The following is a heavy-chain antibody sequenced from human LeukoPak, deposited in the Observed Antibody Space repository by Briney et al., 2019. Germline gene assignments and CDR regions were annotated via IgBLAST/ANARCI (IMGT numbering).Heavy chain of an antibody. D-gene: IGHD2-21*02. CDR3: ARDCGGDCGAFDY. V-gene: IGHV4-59*01. CDR2: IYYSGST. J-gene: IGHJ4*02. CDR1: GGSISSYY. Sequence: SETLSLTCTVSGGSISSYYWSWIRQPPGKGLEWIGYIYYSGSTNYNPSLKSRVTISVDTSKNQFSLKLSSVTAADTAVYYCARDCGGDCGAFDYWSQGTLVTVSS.